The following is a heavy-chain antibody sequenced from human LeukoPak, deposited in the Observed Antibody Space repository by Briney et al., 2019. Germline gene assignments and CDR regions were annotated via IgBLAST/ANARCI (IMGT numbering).Heavy chain of an antibody. CDR1: GFTFSSYW. Sequence: GGSLRLSCAASGFTFSSYWMSRVRQAPGQGLEWVAKIKQDGREKYYVDSMKGRFTISRDNAKNSLYLQLNSLRAEDTAVYYCAREMPFADSFDYWGQGALVTVSS. V-gene: IGHV3-7*01. D-gene: IGHD2-2*01. J-gene: IGHJ4*02. CDR2: IKQDGREK. CDR3: AREMPFADSFDY.